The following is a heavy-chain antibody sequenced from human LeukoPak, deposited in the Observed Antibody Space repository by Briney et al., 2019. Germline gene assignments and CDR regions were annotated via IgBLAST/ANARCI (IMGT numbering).Heavy chain of an antibody. D-gene: IGHD3-10*01. CDR3: ARQIHGERKLDWFDP. CDR2: IHYSGVT. Sequence: AETLCLTCTDSGGSISSDNYYWGWIRQPPGMALEWVGSIHYSGVTYYNPSLKSRVTISVDTSKNHFSLKLSSVTAADTAVYYCARQIHGERKLDWFDPWGQGTLVTVPS. J-gene: IGHJ5*02. V-gene: IGHV4-39*02. CDR1: GGSISSDNYY.